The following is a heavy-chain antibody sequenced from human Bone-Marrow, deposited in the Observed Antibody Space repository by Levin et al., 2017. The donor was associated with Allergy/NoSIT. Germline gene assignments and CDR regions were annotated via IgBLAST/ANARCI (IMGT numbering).Heavy chain of an antibody. Sequence: GGSLRLSCAASGFTFSDHYMDWVRQAPGKGLEWVGRIRNKAQTYTTEYAPSVKGRFTISRDDSQNSLDLQMNSLKTEDTAIYHCARGSSVTPYYYGLDVWGQGTAVTVSS. CDR3: ARGSSVTPYYYGLDV. CDR2: IRNKAQTYTT. J-gene: IGHJ6*02. V-gene: IGHV3-72*01. D-gene: IGHD3-22*01. CDR1: GFTFSDHY.